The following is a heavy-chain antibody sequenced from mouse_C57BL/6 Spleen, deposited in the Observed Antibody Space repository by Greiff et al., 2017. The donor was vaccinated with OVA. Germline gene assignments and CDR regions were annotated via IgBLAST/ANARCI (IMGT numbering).Heavy chain of an antibody. Sequence: QVQLKESGPGLVAPSQSLSITCTVSGFSLTSYGVHWVRQPPGKGLEWLVGIRSDGSTTYNSALKSKLSISKDNSKSQVFLKMNSLQTVDTAMYYCARGNYYGSPKYAMDYWGQGTSVTVSS. D-gene: IGHD1-1*01. CDR2: IRSDGST. V-gene: IGHV2-6*03. J-gene: IGHJ4*01. CDR3: ARGNYYGSPKYAMDY. CDR1: GFSLTSYG.